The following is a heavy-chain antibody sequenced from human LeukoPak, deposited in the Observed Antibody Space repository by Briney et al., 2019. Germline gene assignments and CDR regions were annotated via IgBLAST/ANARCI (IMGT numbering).Heavy chain of an antibody. CDR2: IRNKPNNYAT. J-gene: IGHJ5*02. CDR3: TRPEEGHCSGGSCYGRFDP. V-gene: IGHV3-73*01. D-gene: IGHD2-15*01. CDR1: GLTFSDSA. Sequence: GKSLRLSCAASGLTFSDSAIHWVRQASGKGLEWIGRIRNKPNNYATAYAASVKGRFTISRDDSKNTAYLQMNSLKTEDTAVYYCTRPEEGHCSGGSCYGRFDPWGQGTLVTVSS.